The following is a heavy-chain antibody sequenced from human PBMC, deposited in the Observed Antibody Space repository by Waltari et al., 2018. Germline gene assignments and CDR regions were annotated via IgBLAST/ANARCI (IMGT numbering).Heavy chain of an antibody. J-gene: IGHJ3*02. CDR2: IYTSGST. D-gene: IGHD3-3*01. V-gene: IGHV4-4*07. Sequence: QVQLQESGPGLVKPSETLSLTCTVSGGSISSYYWSWIRQPSGKGLEWIGRIYTSGSTNYNPSLKSRVTMSVDTSKNQFSLKLSSVTAADTAVYYCARGAYYDFWSGYPDAFDIWGQGTMVTVSS. CDR3: ARGAYYDFWSGYPDAFDI. CDR1: GGSISSYY.